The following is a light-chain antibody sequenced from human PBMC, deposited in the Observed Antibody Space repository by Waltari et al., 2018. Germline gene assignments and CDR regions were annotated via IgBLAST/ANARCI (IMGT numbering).Light chain of an antibody. CDR2: EVS. J-gene: IGLJ2*01. Sequence: QSALTQPASVSGSPGQSITISCTGTSSDVGSHNLVSWYHQHPGKAPKLMIYEVSKRPSGVSSRFSGSKSGNTASLTIAGLQAEDEADYYCCSHAGSSTVVFGGGTKLTVL. V-gene: IGLV2-23*02. CDR3: CSHAGSSTVV. CDR1: SSDVGSHNL.